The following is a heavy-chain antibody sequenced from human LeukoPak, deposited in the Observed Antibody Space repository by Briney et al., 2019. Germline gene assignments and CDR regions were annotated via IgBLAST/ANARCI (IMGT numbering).Heavy chain of an antibody. D-gene: IGHD6-13*01. CDR2: IYYSGST. CDR1: GGSISSYY. CDR3: ARGVSSSWSPRFDL. J-gene: IGHJ2*01. Sequence: PSETLSLTCTVSGGSISSYYWSWIRQPPGKGLEWIGYIYYSGSTNYNPSLESRVTISVDTSKNQFSLKLSSVTAADTAVYYCARGVSSSWSPRFDLWGRGTLVTVSS. V-gene: IGHV4-59*01.